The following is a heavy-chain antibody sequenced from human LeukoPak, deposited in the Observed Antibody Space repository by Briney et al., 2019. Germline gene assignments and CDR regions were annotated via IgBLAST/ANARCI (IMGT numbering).Heavy chain of an antibody. CDR2: IYPGDSDT. Sequence: GEALEISCKGSGYHFTSYWIGWGRQMPGKGLEWMGIIYPGDSDTRYSPSFQGQVTISTDKSISTAYLQWSSLKASDTAMYYCTRGYDYANSWGQGTLVTVSS. J-gene: IGHJ4*02. V-gene: IGHV5-51*01. CDR1: GYHFTSYW. D-gene: IGHD4-11*01. CDR3: TRGYDYANS.